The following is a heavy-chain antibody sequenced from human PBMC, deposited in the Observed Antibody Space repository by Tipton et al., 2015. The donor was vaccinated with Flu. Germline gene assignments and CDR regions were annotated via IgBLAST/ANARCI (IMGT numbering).Heavy chain of an antibody. Sequence: TLSLTCTVSGASLNNYYWSWIRQPAEKGLEWIGRIYSTGTTIYNPSLRSRVTMSVDTSKNRFSLKLSSVTAADTAIYHCARDYCSDGNCYLFPFDPWGQGTLVTVSS. CDR1: GASLNNYY. CDR2: IYSTGTT. J-gene: IGHJ5*02. V-gene: IGHV4-4*07. D-gene: IGHD2-15*01. CDR3: ARDYCSDGNCYLFPFDP.